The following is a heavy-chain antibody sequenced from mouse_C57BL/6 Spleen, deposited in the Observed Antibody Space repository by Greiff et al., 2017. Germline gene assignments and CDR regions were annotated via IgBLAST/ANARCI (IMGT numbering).Heavy chain of an antibody. J-gene: IGHJ3*01. V-gene: IGHV14-4*01. Sequence: EVQLQQSGAELVRPGASVKLSCTASGFNIKDDYMHWVKQRPEQGLEWIGWFDPENGDTEYASKFQGKATITADTSSNTAYLQLSSLTSEDTAVYYWRTGSIVDGYFAYWGQGTLVTVSA. D-gene: IGHD2-3*01. CDR1: GFNIKDDY. CDR2: FDPENGDT. CDR3: RTGSIVDGYFAY.